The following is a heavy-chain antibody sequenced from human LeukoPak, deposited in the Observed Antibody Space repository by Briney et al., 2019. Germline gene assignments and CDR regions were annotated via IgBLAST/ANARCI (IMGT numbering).Heavy chain of an antibody. J-gene: IGHJ4*02. D-gene: IGHD2-15*01. CDR3: VRFYCSGFSCYDY. CDR2: ISYDGSNK. CDR1: GFTFSSYA. V-gene: IGHV3-30*04. Sequence: GGSLRLSCAASGFTFSSYAMHWVRQAPGKGLEWVAVISYDGSNKYYADSVKGRFTISRDNSKNTLYLQMNSLRAEDTAVYYCVRFYCSGFSCYDYWGQGTLVTVSS.